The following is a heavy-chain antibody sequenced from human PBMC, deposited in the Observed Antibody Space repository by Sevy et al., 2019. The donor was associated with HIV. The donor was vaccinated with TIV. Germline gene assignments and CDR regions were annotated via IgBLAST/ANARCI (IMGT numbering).Heavy chain of an antibody. V-gene: IGHV3-49*03. Sequence: GGSLRLSCTASGFTFGDYAMSWFRQAPGKGLEWVGFIRSKAYGGTTEYAASVKGRFTISSDDSKSIAYLQMNSLKTEDTAVYYCTRDPPYCSGGSCYSYYYYGMDVWGQGTTVTVSS. J-gene: IGHJ6*02. CDR2: IRSKAYGGTT. CDR3: TRDPPYCSGGSCYSYYYYGMDV. CDR1: GFTFGDYA. D-gene: IGHD2-15*01.